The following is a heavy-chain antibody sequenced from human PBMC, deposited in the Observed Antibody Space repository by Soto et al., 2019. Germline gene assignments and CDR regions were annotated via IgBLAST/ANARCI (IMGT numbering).Heavy chain of an antibody. CDR2: IPQDGVDG. CDR1: GFIFSMYS. Sequence: GGSLRLSCEVSGFIFSMYSMSWVRQTPGKGLEWVAKIPQDGVDGHYADAVKGRFTISRDNGKNSLYLQRNNLRAEDTAVYYCARDHLILPAHDFFYGSDVWGRGATVTVSS. J-gene: IGHJ6*02. D-gene: IGHD2-21*02. CDR3: ARDHLILPAHDFFYGSDV. V-gene: IGHV3-7*03.